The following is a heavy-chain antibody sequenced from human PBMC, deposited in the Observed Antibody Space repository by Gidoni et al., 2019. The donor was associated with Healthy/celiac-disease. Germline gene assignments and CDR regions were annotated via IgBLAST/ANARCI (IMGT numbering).Heavy chain of an antibody. CDR1: GFTFSSYW. J-gene: IGHJ4*02. CDR3: ARVGYSYGYRSFDY. V-gene: IGHV3-74*01. Sequence: EVQLVESGGGLVQPGGSLRLSCADSGFTFSSYWMPWVRQAPGQGLVWVSRIKWDGSSTSDADSVKGRFTIARDNAKNTLYLQMNSLRAEDTAVYYCARVGYSYGYRSFDYWGQGTLVTVSS. CDR2: IKWDGSST. D-gene: IGHD5-18*01.